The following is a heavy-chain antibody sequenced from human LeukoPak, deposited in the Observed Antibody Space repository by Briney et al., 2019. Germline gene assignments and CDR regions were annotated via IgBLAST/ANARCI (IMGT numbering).Heavy chain of an antibody. V-gene: IGHV4-4*02. CDR2: IYHSGST. Sequence: SETLSLTCAVSGVSISSTNWWSWVRQPPEKGLEGIEEIYHSGSTNYNPSLESRVTMSVDKSKNQLSLKLNTIKDADTAVYSCATGRQGTYWGQGTMVIVSS. D-gene: IGHD1-7*01. CDR1: GVSISSTNW. CDR3: ATGRQGTY. J-gene: IGHJ4*03.